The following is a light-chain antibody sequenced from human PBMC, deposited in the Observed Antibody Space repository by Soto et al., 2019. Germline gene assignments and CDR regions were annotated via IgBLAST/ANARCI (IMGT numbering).Light chain of an antibody. V-gene: IGKV3-20*01. Sequence: EIVLTKSPGTLSLSPGERATLSCRASQSVSSSSLAWYQQKPGQAPRLLVYGASSRATGVPDRFSGSGSGTDFTLSISRQDPEDFAVYYCQQYGSSPITFGQGTRLEIK. J-gene: IGKJ5*01. CDR1: QSVSSSS. CDR3: QQYGSSPIT. CDR2: GAS.